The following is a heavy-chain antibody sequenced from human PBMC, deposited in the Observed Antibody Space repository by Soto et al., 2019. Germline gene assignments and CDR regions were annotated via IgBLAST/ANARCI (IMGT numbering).Heavy chain of an antibody. V-gene: IGHV1-2*02. Sequence: ASVKVSCKASGYTFTDYCIHWMRQAPGQGPEWMGWLNPNSGVTTFAQSFQGRVAMTWDTSISTAYMELYSLTSEDTALYYCAKCVARGPPPGAVDYWGQGTLVTVSS. D-gene: IGHD1-26*01. CDR2: LNPNSGVT. CDR1: GYTFTDYC. J-gene: IGHJ4*02. CDR3: AKCVARGPPPGAVDY.